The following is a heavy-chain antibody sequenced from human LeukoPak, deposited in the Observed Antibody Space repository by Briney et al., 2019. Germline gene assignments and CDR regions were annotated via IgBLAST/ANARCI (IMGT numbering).Heavy chain of an antibody. J-gene: IGHJ6*03. V-gene: IGHV1-69*05. CDR2: IIPIFGTA. CDR3: ARVGLTSSVVPAAIDYYYYMDV. Sequence: GASVKVSCKASGYTFTSYAMNWVRQAPGQGLEWVGGIIPIFGTANYAQKFQGRVTITTDESTSTAYMELSSLRSEDTAVYYCARVGLTSSVVPAAIDYYYYMDVWGKGTTVTVSS. D-gene: IGHD2-2*01. CDR1: GYTFTSYA.